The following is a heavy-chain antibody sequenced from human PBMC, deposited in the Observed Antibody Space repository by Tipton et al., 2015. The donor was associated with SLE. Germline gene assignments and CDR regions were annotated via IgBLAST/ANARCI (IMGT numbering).Heavy chain of an antibody. CDR2: IKGDGTSP. CDR1: GFTFSSYW. V-gene: IGHV3-74*01. CDR3: ARDGEHTKDADY. Sequence: SLRLSCAASGFTFSSYWMHWVRQVPGRGLVWVSRIKGDGTSPNYADSVKGRFTISRDNTENTVYLQMNSLRTEDTAVYFCARDGEHTKDADYWGQGTLVTVSS. J-gene: IGHJ4*02. D-gene: IGHD1-26*01.